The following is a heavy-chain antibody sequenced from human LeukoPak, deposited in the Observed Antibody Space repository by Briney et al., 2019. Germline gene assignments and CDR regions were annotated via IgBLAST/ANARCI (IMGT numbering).Heavy chain of an antibody. CDR3: ASEFAM. CDR1: GGSINSGSYYY. V-gene: IGHV4-61*02. CDR2: IYTSGNT. D-gene: IGHD2-2*01. J-gene: IGHJ4*02. Sequence: SETLSLTCTVFGGSINSGSYYYWSWIRQPAGKGLEWIGRIYTSGNTNYNPSLKSRVTISIDTSKNQVSLKLSSVTAADTAVYYCASEFAMWGQGTLVTVSS.